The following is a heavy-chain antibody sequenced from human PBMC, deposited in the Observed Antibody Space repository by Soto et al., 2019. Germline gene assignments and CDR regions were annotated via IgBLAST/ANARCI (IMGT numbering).Heavy chain of an antibody. CDR1: GYTFTGYS. Sequence: ASVKVSCKASGYTFTGYSMHWVRQAPGQGLESMGWINPNSGGTNYAQKFQGWVTMTRDTSIRTVYLELSRLRSDDTAIYYCARGRPAGSWVDYWGQGTLVTVSS. D-gene: IGHD1-26*01. V-gene: IGHV1-2*04. CDR3: ARGRPAGSWVDY. J-gene: IGHJ4*02. CDR2: INPNSGGT.